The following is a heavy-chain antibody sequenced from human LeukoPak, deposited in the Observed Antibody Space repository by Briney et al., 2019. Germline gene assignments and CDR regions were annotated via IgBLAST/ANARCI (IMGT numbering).Heavy chain of an antibody. V-gene: IGHV5-51*01. CDR1: GYSFTSYW. CDR2: IYPGDSDT. Sequence: GESLKISCKGSGYSFTSYWIGWVRQMPGKGLEWMGIIYPGDSDTRYSPSFQGQVTISADKSISTAYLQWSSLKASDTAMYYCARSKGYDYVWGSYRFVRPPNWFDPWAREPWSPSPQ. D-gene: IGHD3-16*02. CDR3: ARSKGYDYVWGSYRFVRPPNWFDP. J-gene: IGHJ5*02.